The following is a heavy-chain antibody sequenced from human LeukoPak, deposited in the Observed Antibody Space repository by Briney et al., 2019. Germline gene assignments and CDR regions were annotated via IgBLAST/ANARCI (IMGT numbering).Heavy chain of an antibody. D-gene: IGHD4-17*01. J-gene: IGHJ4*02. CDR2: IYHSGST. Sequence: SETLSLTCTVSGGSISSGGYYWSWIRQPPGKGLEWIGYIYHSGSTYYNPSLKSRVTISVDTSKNQFSLKLSSVTAADTAVYYCARGVAWTTVTHWGQGTLVTVSS. V-gene: IGHV4-30-2*05. CDR1: GGSISSGGYY. CDR3: ARGVAWTTVTH.